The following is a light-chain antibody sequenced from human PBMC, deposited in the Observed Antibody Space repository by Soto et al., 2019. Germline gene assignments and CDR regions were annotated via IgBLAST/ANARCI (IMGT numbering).Light chain of an antibody. V-gene: IGLV2-14*03. J-gene: IGLJ2*01. CDR3: TSWTTSTTMI. CDR2: DVN. Sequence: ALTQPASVSGSPGQSITISCTGTSSDIGAYNFVSWYQQHPGKAPKLMLYDVNIRPSGVSNRFSGSKSGNTASLTISGLQAEDEADYYCTSWTTSTTMIFGGRTKVTVL. CDR1: SSDIGAYNF.